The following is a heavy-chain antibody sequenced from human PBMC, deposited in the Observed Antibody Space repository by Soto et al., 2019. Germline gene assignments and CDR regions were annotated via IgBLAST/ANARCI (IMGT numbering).Heavy chain of an antibody. D-gene: IGHD2-2*01. J-gene: IGHJ3*02. V-gene: IGHV3-21*01. Sequence: PGGSLRLSCAASGSTFSSYSMNWVRQAPGKGLEWVSSISSSSSYIYYADSVKGRFTISRDNAKNSLYLQMNSLRAEDTAVYYCAREVSLDGSVVPAAKTNLCLSLPCPGPSGAFDIWGQGTMVTVSS. CDR1: GSTFSSYS. CDR3: AREVSLDGSVVPAAKTNLCLSLPCPGPSGAFDI. CDR2: ISSSSSYI.